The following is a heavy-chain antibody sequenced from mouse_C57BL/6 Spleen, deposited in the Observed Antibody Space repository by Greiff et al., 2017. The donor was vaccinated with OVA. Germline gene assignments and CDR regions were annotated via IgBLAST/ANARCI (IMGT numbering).Heavy chain of an antibody. CDR3: ARPYYYGSSTGAMDY. CDR1: GYTFTSYW. D-gene: IGHD1-1*01. V-gene: IGHV1-69*01. Sequence: QVQLQQPGAELVMPGASVKLSCKASGYTFTSYWMHWVKQRPGQGLEWIGEIDPSDSYTNYNQKFKGKSTLTVDKSSSTAYMQLSSLTSEDSAVYYRARPYYYGSSTGAMDYWGQGTSVTVSS. CDR2: IDPSDSYT. J-gene: IGHJ4*01.